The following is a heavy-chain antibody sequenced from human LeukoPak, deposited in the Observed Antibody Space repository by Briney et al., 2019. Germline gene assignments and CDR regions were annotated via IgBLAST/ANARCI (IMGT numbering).Heavy chain of an antibody. CDR1: GGSISSGDYY. Sequence: SETLSLTCTVSGGSISSGDYYWSWIRQPPGKGLEGIGYIYYSGSTYYNPSLKSRVTISVDTSKNQFSLKLSSVTAADTAVYYCARRVYYGSGSYLNWFDPWGQGTLVTVSS. V-gene: IGHV4-30-4*01. J-gene: IGHJ5*02. CDR2: IYYSGST. D-gene: IGHD3-10*01. CDR3: ARRVYYGSGSYLNWFDP.